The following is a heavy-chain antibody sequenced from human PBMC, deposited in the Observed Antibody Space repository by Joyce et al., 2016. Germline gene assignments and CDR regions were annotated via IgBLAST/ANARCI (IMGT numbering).Heavy chain of an antibody. CDR3: ARWDSSAWCFGD. J-gene: IGHJ4*02. V-gene: IGHV4-59*02. CDR1: GASVNNYF. D-gene: IGHD6-19*01. Sequence: QVHLQESGPGLVRPLETLSLTCTVSGASVNNYFWNCIRPPPGKGLEWIGYIHPSGSAKYNPSLKSRVNMSVDMSKNQFSLRVTSVIAADSAVYYCARWDSSAWCFGDWGQGTLVTVSS. CDR2: IHPSGSA.